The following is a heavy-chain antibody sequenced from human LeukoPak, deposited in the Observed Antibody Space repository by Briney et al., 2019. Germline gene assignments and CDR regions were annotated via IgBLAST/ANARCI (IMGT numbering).Heavy chain of an antibody. CDR2: ISGSGGAT. CDR1: GFTFSNYA. Sequence: GGSLRLSCAVSGFTFSNYALSWVRQAPGKGLEWVWAISGSGGATWYPDSVKGRFTISGDNSRNTVYLQMNTVRAEDTAVYYCARAMSTCGGVRNYFDSWGQGTLVTVSS. J-gene: IGHJ4*02. CDR3: ARAMSTCGGVRNYFDS. V-gene: IGHV3-23*01. D-gene: IGHD3-16*01.